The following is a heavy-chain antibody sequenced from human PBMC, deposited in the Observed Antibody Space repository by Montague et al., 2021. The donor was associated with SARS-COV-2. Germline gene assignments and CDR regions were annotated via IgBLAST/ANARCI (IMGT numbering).Heavy chain of an antibody. CDR3: ARGSGSASATWFDP. J-gene: IGHJ5*02. CDR2: IYYTGIT. D-gene: IGHD6-25*01. V-gene: IGHV4-59*11. CDR1: GGSIGSHC. Sequence: SETLSLTCTVSGGSIGSHCWSWIRLPPGKGLEWVGHIYYTGITXXXSSXXXRVTISVDTSKNQLSLKLDSVTAADTAVYYCARGSGSASATWFDPWGQGTLVTVSS.